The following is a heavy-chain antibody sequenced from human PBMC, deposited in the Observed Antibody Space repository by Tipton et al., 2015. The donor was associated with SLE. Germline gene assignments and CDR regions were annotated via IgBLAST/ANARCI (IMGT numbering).Heavy chain of an antibody. J-gene: IGHJ4*02. V-gene: IGHV5-51*03. CDR3: ARTHEGSGSYVY. CDR1: GYRFTSYW. Sequence: QLVQSGPEVKKPGESLKISCKGSGYRFTSYWIAWVRRMPGKGLEWMGMIYPGDSDTRYSPSFQGQVAISADKSISTAYLQWSSLKASDTAMYYCARTHEGSGSYVYWGQGTLVTVSS. D-gene: IGHD3-10*01. CDR2: IYPGDSDT.